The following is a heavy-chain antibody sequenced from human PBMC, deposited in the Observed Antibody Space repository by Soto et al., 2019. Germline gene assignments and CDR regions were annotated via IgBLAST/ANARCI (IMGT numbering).Heavy chain of an antibody. V-gene: IGHV3-23*01. CDR1: GFTFSSYA. J-gene: IGHJ6*02. D-gene: IGHD3-10*01. Sequence: GGSLRLSCAASGFTFSSYAMSWVRQAPGKGLEWVSAISGSGGSTYYADSVKGRFTISRDNSKNTLYLQMNSLRAEDTAVYYCAKDLERVVLLWFGETYYYYGMDVWGQGTTVTVSS. CDR2: ISGSGGST. CDR3: AKDLERVVLLWFGETYYYYGMDV.